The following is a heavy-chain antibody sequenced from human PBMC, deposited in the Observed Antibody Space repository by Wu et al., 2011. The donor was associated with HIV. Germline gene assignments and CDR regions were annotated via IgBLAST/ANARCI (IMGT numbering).Heavy chain of an antibody. CDR3: AGGTRGNFWGGSCDY. CDR2: INPNNGVT. Sequence: QVQLVQSGAEVKKPGASVKVSCKVSGYTFVDYYLHWVRQAPGHGPEWMGWINPNNGVTDYARRLQGRITITRDTSISTAYMELSRLRSDDTAVYYCAGGTRGNFWGGSCDYWGQGTLVTVSA. D-gene: IGHD3-16*01. J-gene: IGHJ4*02. V-gene: IGHV1-2*02. CDR1: GYTFVDYY.